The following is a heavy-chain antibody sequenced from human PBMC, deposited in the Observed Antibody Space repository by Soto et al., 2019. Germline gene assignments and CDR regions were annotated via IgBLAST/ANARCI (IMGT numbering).Heavy chain of an antibody. D-gene: IGHD5-18*01. CDR3: AKEWGEYSWGWFDP. Sequence: PGGSLRLSCAASGFTFSSYWMSWVRQAPGKGLEWVANIKQDGSEKYYVDSVKGRFTISRDNAKNSLYLQMNSLRIEDTAVYYCAKEWGEYSWGWFDPWGQGTLVTVSS. V-gene: IGHV3-7*01. CDR1: GFTFSSYW. J-gene: IGHJ5*02. CDR2: IKQDGSEK.